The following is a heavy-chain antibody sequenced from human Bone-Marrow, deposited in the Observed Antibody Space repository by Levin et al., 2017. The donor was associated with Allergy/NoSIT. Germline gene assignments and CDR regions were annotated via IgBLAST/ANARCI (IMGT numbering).Heavy chain of an antibody. CDR3: AKAFYSGKCYDAIDI. CDR1: GFTFDDYA. CDR2: ISWNSGSI. D-gene: IGHD1-26*01. J-gene: IGHJ3*02. V-gene: IGHV3-9*01. Sequence: SLKISCAASGFTFDDYAMHWVRQAPGKGLEWVSGISWNSGSIGYADSVKGRFTISRDNAKNSLYLQMNSLRAEDTAFYYCAKAFYSGKCYDAIDIWGQGTMVTVSS.